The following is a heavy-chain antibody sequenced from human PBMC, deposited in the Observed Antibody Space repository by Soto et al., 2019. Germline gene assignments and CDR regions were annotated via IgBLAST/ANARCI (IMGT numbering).Heavy chain of an antibody. CDR3: ARVIAAADTISVWFDP. V-gene: IGHV4-30-2*01. D-gene: IGHD6-13*01. J-gene: IGHJ5*02. CDR2: IYHSGST. CDR1: GGSISSGGYS. Sequence: QLQLQESGSGLVKPSQTLSLTCAVSGGSISSGGYSWSWIRQPPGKGLEWIGYIYHSGSTYYNPSLKIRVTILVDRSKNQFSLKLSSVTAADTAVYYCARVIAAADTISVWFDPWGQGTLVTVSS.